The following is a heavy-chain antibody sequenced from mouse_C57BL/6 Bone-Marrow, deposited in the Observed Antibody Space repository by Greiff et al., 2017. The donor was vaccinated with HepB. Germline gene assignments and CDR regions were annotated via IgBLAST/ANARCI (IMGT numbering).Heavy chain of an antibody. CDR3: ARRGAYLYAMDY. D-gene: IGHD5-5*01. V-gene: IGHV5-12*01. Sequence: EVQLVESGGGLVQPGGSLKLSCAASGFTFSDYYMYWVRQTPEKRLEWVAYISNGGGSTYYPDTVKGRFTISRDNAKNTLYLQMSRLKSEDTAMYYCARRGAYLYAMDYWGQGTSVTVSS. J-gene: IGHJ4*01. CDR2: ISNGGGST. CDR1: GFTFSDYY.